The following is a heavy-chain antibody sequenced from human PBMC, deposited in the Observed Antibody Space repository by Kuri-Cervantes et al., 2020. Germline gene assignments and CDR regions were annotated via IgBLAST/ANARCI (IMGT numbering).Heavy chain of an antibody. J-gene: IGHJ4*02. CDR2: IKQDGSEK. CDR3: ARGRYQLLYRMDY. Sequence: GGSLRLSCAASGFTFSSYWMSWVRQAPGKGLEWVANIKQDGSEKYYVDSVKGRFTVSRDNANNSLYLQMNSLRAEDTAVYYCARGRYQLLYRMDYWGQGTLVTVSS. V-gene: IGHV3-7*01. D-gene: IGHD2-2*02. CDR1: GFTFSSYW.